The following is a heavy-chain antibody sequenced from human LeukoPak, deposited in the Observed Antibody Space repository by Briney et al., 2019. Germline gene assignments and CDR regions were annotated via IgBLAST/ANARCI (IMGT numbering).Heavy chain of an antibody. J-gene: IGHJ5*02. CDR1: GYTFTGYY. Sequence: ASVKVSCMASGYTFTGYYMHWVRQAPGQGLEWMGWINPNSGGTNFAQKFQGRVTMTRDTSISTVYMELSSLRSDDTAVYYCARGGYYDSSGSFDPWGQGTLVTVSS. CDR2: INPNSGGT. V-gene: IGHV1-2*02. D-gene: IGHD3-22*01. CDR3: ARGGYYDSSGSFDP.